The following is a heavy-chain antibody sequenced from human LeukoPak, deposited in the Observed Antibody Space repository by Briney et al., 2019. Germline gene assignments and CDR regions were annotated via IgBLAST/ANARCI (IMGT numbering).Heavy chain of an antibody. J-gene: IGHJ4*02. CDR2: IYYSGNT. CDR3: ASEFYTIFDYTVIDY. V-gene: IGHV4-39*07. D-gene: IGHD3-10*02. Sequence: PSETLSLTCTVSGGSISSSKYYWGWIRQPPGKGLEWIGTIYYSGNTYYNPSLKSRVTISVDTSNNHFSLKLSSVTAADTAVYYCASEFYTIFDYTVIDYWGQGTLVTVSS. CDR1: GGSISSSKYY.